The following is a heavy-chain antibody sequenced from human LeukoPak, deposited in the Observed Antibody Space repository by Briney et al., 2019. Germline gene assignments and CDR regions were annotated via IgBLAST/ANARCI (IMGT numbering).Heavy chain of an antibody. CDR1: GFSFDTYS. CDR2: ISFSSTTI. J-gene: IGHJ4*02. CDR3: ARAPHDYSDYVAY. D-gene: IGHD4-11*01. Sequence: GGTLRLSCAASGFSFDTYSMNWFRQAPGKGLEWVAYISFSSTTIFYADFVKGRFTISRDNAQNSLYLQMSSLRAEDTAVYFCARAPHDYSDYVAYWGQGTLVTVSS. V-gene: IGHV3-48*04.